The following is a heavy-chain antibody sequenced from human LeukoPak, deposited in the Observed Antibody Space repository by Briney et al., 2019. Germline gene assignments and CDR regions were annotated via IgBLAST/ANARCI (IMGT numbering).Heavy chain of an antibody. D-gene: IGHD6-13*01. V-gene: IGHV1-8*01. CDR2: MNPSSGNT. CDR3: ARAGYSSSWYKGYYYYGMDV. CDR1: GYTFTSYD. J-gene: IGHJ6*02. Sequence: ASVKVSCKASGYTFTSYDINWVRQATGQGLEWMGWMNPSSGNTGYAQKFQGRVTMTRNTSISTAYMELSSLRSEDTAVYYCARAGYSSSWYKGYYYYGMDVWGQGTTVTVSS.